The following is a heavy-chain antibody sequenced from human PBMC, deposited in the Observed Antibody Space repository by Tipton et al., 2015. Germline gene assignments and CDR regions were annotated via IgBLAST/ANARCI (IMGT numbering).Heavy chain of an antibody. D-gene: IGHD2-8*01. CDR3: ARQPLVYAINGWLDS. CDR2: IYPGDSDA. CDR1: GYNFSNFW. Sequence: QSGAEVKKPGESLKISCKASGYNFSNFWIAWVRQMPGKGLEWMGIIYPGDSDAKYSPSFQGQVTISVDKSINSAYLQWSSLKASDTAIYYCARQPLVYAINGWLDSWGQGTLVTVSS. J-gene: IGHJ5*01. V-gene: IGHV5-51*01.